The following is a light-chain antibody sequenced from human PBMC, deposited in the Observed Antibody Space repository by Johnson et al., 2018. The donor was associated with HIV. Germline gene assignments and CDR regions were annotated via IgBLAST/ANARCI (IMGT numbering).Light chain of an antibody. CDR3: GKWASSLGVYV. Sequence: QSVLTQPPSVSAAPGQKVNISCSGSSSNIGNNYVSWYQQLPGTAPKLLIYDNNKRPSGIPDRFSGSTSGTSATLGITGLPTGDEADYYCGKWASSLGVYVFGTGTKVTVL. CDR2: DNN. V-gene: IGLV1-51*01. J-gene: IGLJ1*01. CDR1: SSNIGNNY.